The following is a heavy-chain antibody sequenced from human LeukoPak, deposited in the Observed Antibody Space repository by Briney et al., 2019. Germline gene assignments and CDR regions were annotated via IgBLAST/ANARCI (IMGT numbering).Heavy chain of an antibody. J-gene: IGHJ4*02. Sequence: ASVKVSCKASGHTITNYYMHWVRQAPGQGLEWMGIINPSGGSARYAQKFQGRVTMTRDTSTSTLYMEVSSLRSEDTAVYYCARGRDYGSGSYSPENDYWGQGTLVTVSS. V-gene: IGHV1-46*01. CDR3: ARGRDYGSGSYSPENDY. CDR1: GHTITNYY. D-gene: IGHD3-10*01. CDR2: INPSGGSA.